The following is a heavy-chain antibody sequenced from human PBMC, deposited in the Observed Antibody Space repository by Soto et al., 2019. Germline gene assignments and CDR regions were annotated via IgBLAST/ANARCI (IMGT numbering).Heavy chain of an antibody. Sequence: QVQLVQSGAEVKKPGSSVKVSCKASGGTFSSYAISWVRQAPGQGLEWMGGIIPIFGTANYAQKFQGRVTITADESTSTAYMELSSLRAEDTAVYYCARSLYSSYFVAKAYYCDYWGQGTLVTVSS. J-gene: IGHJ4*02. CDR1: GGTFSSYA. CDR3: ARSLYSSYFVAKAYYCDY. D-gene: IGHD5-12*01. V-gene: IGHV1-69*01. CDR2: IIPIFGTA.